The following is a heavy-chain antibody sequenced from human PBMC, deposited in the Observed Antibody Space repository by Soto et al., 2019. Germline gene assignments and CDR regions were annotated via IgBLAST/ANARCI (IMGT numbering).Heavy chain of an antibody. J-gene: IGHJ4*02. CDR3: AVLYDYVWGSYRSTFDY. D-gene: IGHD3-16*02. V-gene: IGHV1-69*08. Sequence: QVQLVQSGAEVKKPGSSVKVSCKASGGTFSSYTISWVRQAPGQGLEWMGRIIPILGTANYAQKFQGRVTITADKSTSTAYMELSSLRSEDTAVYYCAVLYDYVWGSYRSTFDYWGQGTLVTVSS. CDR1: GGTFSSYT. CDR2: IIPILGTA.